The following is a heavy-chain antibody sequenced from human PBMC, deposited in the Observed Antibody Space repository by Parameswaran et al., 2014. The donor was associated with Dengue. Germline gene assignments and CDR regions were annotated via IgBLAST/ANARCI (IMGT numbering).Heavy chain of an antibody. Sequence: VRQMPGKGLEWIGSIYYSGSTYYNPSLKSRVTISVDTSKNQFSLKLSSVTAADTAVYYCAGRGMVVNPSPPDYWGPGNPWSPSPQ. D-gene: IGHD4/OR15-4a*01. CDR2: IYYSGST. CDR3: AGRGMVVNPSPPDY. J-gene: IGHJ4*03. V-gene: IGHV4-39*01.